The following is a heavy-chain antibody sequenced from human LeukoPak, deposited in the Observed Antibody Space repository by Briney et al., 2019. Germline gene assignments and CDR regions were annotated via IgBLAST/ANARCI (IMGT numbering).Heavy chain of an antibody. CDR1: GFTFSSYA. CDR2: ISSSSSYI. CDR3: TRDLAF. V-gene: IGHV3-21*03. Sequence: GGSLRLSCAVSGFTFSSYAMNWVRQAPGKGLEWVSSISSSSSYIYYADSVKGRFTISRDNAKNSLYLHMNSLKIEDTAVYYCTRDLAFWGQGTLVIVSS. J-gene: IGHJ4*02.